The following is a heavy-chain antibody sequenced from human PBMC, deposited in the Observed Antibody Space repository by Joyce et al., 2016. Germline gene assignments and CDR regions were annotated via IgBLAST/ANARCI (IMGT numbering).Heavy chain of an antibody. Sequence: QVQLVQSGAEVKKPGASVKVSCKASGYTFTDYYIHWGRQAPGQGLEGMEGINHNSGGTEYPQKFQGRVTMTRDTSIRTAYMELTGLRSDDTAVYYCARGDLRTSSPLFWYFALWGRGTLVTVSS. CDR1: GYTFTDYY. V-gene: IGHV1-2*02. J-gene: IGHJ2*01. D-gene: IGHD2-2*01. CDR3: ARGDLRTSSPLFWYFAL. CDR2: INHNSGGT.